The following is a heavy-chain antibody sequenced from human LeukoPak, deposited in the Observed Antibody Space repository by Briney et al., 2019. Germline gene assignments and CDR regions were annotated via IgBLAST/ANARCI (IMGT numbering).Heavy chain of an antibody. Sequence: GGSLRLSCAASGFTFSTYTMHWVRQAPGKGLEWVALISYDGSNEYYADSVKGRFSLSRDNSKNTLYLQMNSLRAEDTAVYYCAKAGSRWSGDYYNGMDVWGQGTTVTVSS. CDR2: ISYDGSNE. V-gene: IGHV3-30-3*01. CDR3: AKAGSRWSGDYYNGMDV. J-gene: IGHJ6*02. CDR1: GFTFSTYT. D-gene: IGHD6-13*01.